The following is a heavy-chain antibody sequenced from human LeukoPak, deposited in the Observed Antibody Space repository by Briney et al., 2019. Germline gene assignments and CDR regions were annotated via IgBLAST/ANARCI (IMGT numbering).Heavy chain of an antibody. CDR1: GFTFSSAW. CDR2: IKSKTDGGTT. J-gene: IGHJ4*02. CDR3: TSAPTLVISS. V-gene: IGHV3-15*01. Sequence: GGSLRLSCAASGFTFSSAWMSRVRQAPGKGLEWVGRIKSKTDGGTTDYAAPVKGRFTVSRDDSKNTLYLQMNSLKTEDTAVYFCTSAPTLVISSWGQGSLVTVSS. D-gene: IGHD3-9*01.